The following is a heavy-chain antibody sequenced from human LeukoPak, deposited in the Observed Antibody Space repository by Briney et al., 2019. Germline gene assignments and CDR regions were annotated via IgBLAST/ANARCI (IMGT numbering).Heavy chain of an antibody. Sequence: GRSVRLPCAASGFTFEDYDMLWVRQAPGKGLVWVTGISWNSENIAYADSVKGRFTITRDNAKNSLYLQMSSLRPDDTAFYYCANVSVAVASSFDYWGQGTLVTVSP. V-gene: IGHV3-9*01. J-gene: IGHJ4*02. CDR1: GFTFEDYD. D-gene: IGHD6-19*01. CDR3: ANVSVAVASSFDY. CDR2: ISWNSENI.